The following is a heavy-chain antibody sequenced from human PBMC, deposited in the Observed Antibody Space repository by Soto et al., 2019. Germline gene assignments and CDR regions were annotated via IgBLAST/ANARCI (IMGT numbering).Heavy chain of an antibody. CDR3: AKYRPGRRYSYGCDDFDI. J-gene: IGHJ3*02. V-gene: IGHV3-30*18. CDR1: GFTFSSYG. D-gene: IGHD5-18*01. CDR2: ISYDGSNK. Sequence: QVQLVESGGGVVQPGRSLRLSCAASGFTFSSYGMHWVRQAPGKGLEWVAVISYDGSNKYYADSVKGRFTISRDNSKNTLYMTMNILRAEDTAVYYCAKYRPGRRYSYGCDDFDIWGQGTLVTVSS.